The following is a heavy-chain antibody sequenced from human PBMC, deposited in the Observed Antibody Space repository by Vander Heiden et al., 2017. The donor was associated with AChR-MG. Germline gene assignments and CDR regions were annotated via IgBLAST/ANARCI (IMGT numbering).Heavy chain of an antibody. J-gene: IGHJ4*02. D-gene: IGHD2-15*01. CDR1: GFTLTAYR. V-gene: IGHV3-7*01. Sequence: EVQLVESGGGLVQPGGSLRLSCTASGFTLTAYRMTCVPQAPGKGLEWVAHIKADGSERRYADSVKGRFTISRDNAENSLYLQLNSLRGDDTAVYYCARDPATSTPIDHWGQGTLVTVVS. CDR2: IKADGSER. CDR3: ARDPATSTPIDH.